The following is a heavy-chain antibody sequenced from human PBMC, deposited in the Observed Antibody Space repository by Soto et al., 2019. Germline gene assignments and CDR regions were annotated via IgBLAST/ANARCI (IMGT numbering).Heavy chain of an antibody. CDR2: IFYSGST. V-gene: IGHV4-59*01. J-gene: IGHJ3*02. Sequence: QVQLQESGPGRVKPSETLSLTCTVSGGSISSYSWSWIRQPPGKGLEWIGYIFYSGSTNYNPSLKSRVTISVDTSKNQFSLKLSSVTAADTAVYYCARDEKVIGAFDIWGQGTMVTGSS. D-gene: IGHD2-21*01. CDR3: ARDEKVIGAFDI. CDR1: GGSISSYS.